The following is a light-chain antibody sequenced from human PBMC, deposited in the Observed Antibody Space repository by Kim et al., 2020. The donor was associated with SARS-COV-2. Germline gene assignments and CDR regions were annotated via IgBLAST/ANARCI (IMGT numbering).Light chain of an antibody. J-gene: IGLJ3*02. Sequence: PGQTVTISCTETSSDMSHYNYVSWYQQRPGKAPKLIIYEVTRRPSGVPDRFSGSRSDNTASLTVSGLQAEDEADCCCCSYAGNNGVFGGGTQLTVL. CDR2: EVT. CDR1: SSDMSHYNY. V-gene: IGLV2-8*01. CDR3: CSYAGNNGV.